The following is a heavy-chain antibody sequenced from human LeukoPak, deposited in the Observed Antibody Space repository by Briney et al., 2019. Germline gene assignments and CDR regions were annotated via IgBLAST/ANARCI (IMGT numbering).Heavy chain of an antibody. D-gene: IGHD3-3*01. J-gene: IGHJ6*03. Sequence: PGGSLRLSCAASGFTFSSYWMSWVRQAPGKGLEWVANIKQDGSEKYYVDSVKGRFTISRDNAKNSLYLQMNSLRAEDTAVYYCARDFGSFGVVIIYDYYMDVWGKGTTVTVSS. CDR3: ARDFGSFGVVIIYDYYMDV. CDR1: GFTFSSYW. CDR2: IKQDGSEK. V-gene: IGHV3-7*01.